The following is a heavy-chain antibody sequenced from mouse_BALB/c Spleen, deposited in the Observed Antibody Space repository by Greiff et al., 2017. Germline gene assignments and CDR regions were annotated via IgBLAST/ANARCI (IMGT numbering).Heavy chain of an antibody. CDR2: ISNSGST. D-gene: IGHD2-1*01. J-gene: IGHJ3*01. CDR1: GYSITGDYA. V-gene: IGHV3-2*02. Sequence: VQLQQSGPGLVKPSQSLSLTCTVTGYSITGDYAWNWIRHFPGNKLEWMGYISNSGSTSYNPSLTSRISITRDTSKNQFFLQLNSVTTEDAAKYCGAGEDAYDSYPFAYWGQGTMVTVSA. CDR3: AGEDAYDSYPFAY.